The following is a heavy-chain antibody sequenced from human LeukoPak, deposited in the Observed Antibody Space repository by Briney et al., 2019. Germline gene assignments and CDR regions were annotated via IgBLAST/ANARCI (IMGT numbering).Heavy chain of an antibody. D-gene: IGHD3-22*01. V-gene: IGHV4-30-2*01. CDR3: ARSYYYDSSGYLGDY. J-gene: IGHJ4*02. Sequence: SETLSLTCTVSGGSISSGGYYWSWIRQPPGKGLEWIGYIYHSGSAYYNPSLKSRVTISVDRSKNQFSLKLSSVTAADTAVYYCARSYYYDSSGYLGDYWGQGTLVTVSS. CDR2: IYHSGSA. CDR1: GGSISSGGYY.